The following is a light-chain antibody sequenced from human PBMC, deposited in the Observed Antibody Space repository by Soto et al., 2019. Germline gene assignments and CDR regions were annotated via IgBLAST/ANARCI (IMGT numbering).Light chain of an antibody. CDR2: AAS. J-gene: IGKJ5*01. CDR3: QQSYSTPIA. CDR1: KGISSY. Sequence: DIQMTQSPSSLSASVGDRVTITCRASKGISSYLSWYQQKPGKATKFLIYAASSLQRGVPSRFSGSGSGTDFTLTISSLQPEDCATYYCQQSYSTPIAFGQGTRLEIK. V-gene: IGKV1-39*01.